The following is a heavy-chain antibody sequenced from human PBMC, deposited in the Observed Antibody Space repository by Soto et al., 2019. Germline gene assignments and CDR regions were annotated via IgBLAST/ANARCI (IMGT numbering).Heavy chain of an antibody. CDR1: GFTFVNYW. V-gene: IGHV3-74*01. J-gene: IGHJ4*02. CDR2: IHSDGTIT. Sequence: EVQLVESGGGLVQPGGSLRLSCATSGFTFVNYWMYWVRQAPGKGLVWVSRIHSDGTITTYADSVKGRFTISRDIAKNTLYLQMNSLRAEDTAVYYCARGRGSFYLDFWGQGTLVTVSS. D-gene: IGHD1-26*01. CDR3: ARGRGSFYLDF.